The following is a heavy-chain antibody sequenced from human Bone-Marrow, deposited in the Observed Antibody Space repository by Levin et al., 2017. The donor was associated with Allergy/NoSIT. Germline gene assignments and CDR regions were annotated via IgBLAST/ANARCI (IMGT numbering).Heavy chain of an antibody. V-gene: IGHV5-51*01. Sequence: GESLKISCQGSGYQFTDYWIGWVRQLPGKGLEWRGNIYPGDSETRSSPSFQGQVTFSVDKFMNNAYLQRDSLRAPEPGRYYLSRQYDELPQYDGEWVEEHYFDHWGQGTLVTVSS. CDR1: GYQFTDYW. J-gene: IGHJ4*02. CDR3: SRQYDELPQYDGEWVEEHYFDH. D-gene: IGHD3-10*01. CDR2: IYPGDSET.